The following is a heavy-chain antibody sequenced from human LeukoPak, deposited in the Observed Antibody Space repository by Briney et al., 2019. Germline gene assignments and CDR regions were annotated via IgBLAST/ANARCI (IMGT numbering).Heavy chain of an antibody. Sequence: GGSLRLSCAASGFTFSSYSMNWVRQAPGKGLEWVSSISSSSSYIYYADSVKGRFTISRDNAKNSLYLQMNSLRAEDTAVYYCASEGYGLNAFDIWGQGTMVTVSS. J-gene: IGHJ3*02. CDR3: ASEGYGLNAFDI. CDR2: ISSSSSYI. D-gene: IGHD2-15*01. V-gene: IGHV3-21*01. CDR1: GFTFSSYS.